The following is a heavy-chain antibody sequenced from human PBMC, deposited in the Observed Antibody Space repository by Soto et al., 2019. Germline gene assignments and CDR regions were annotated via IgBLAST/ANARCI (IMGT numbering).Heavy chain of an antibody. CDR2: IKSDGSEK. CDR1: GFTCDTYG. V-gene: IGHV3-7*01. J-gene: IGHJ4*02. CDR3: ARSGNYRLDC. Sequence: GGSQRLSCGAAGFTCDTYGRNWVRQAPGMGLEWVANIKSDGSEKYYADSVKGRFTISRDNAKNSLYLQMNSLRAEDTALYYCARSGNYRLDCWGQGTQVTVSS. D-gene: IGHD1-26*01.